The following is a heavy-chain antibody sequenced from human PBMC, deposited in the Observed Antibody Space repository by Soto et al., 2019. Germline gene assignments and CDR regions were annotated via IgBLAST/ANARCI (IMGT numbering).Heavy chain of an antibody. CDR1: GYTFTSYY. J-gene: IGHJ4*02. Sequence: WASVKVSCKASGYTFTSYYMHWVRQAPGQGLEWMGIINPSGGSTSYAQKFQGRVTMTRDTSTSTVYMELSSLRSEDTAVYYCARADYYDSSGYYGGYFDYWGQGTLVTVSS. V-gene: IGHV1-46*01. CDR2: INPSGGST. D-gene: IGHD3-22*01. CDR3: ARADYYDSSGYYGGYFDY.